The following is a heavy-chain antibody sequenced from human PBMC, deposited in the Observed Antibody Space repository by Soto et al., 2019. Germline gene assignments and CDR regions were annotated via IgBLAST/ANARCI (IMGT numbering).Heavy chain of an antibody. J-gene: IGHJ4*02. D-gene: IGHD6-19*01. V-gene: IGHV3-23*01. CDR2: ISGSGDTS. Sequence: GGSPRLSCAASGFTFSNYAITWVRQAPGKGLQWVSIISGSGDTSYYADSVKGRFTISRDNSRNTLYLQMNSLRAGDSAKYYCAKEGTSGLYYFDYWGPGTLVTVSS. CDR1: GFTFSNYA. CDR3: AKEGTSGLYYFDY.